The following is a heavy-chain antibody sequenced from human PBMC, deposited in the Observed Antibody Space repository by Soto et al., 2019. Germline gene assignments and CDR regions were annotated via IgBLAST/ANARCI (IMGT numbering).Heavy chain of an antibody. CDR3: AGAVGRRTDPDH. J-gene: IGHJ4*02. CDR1: GDSGTSDHW. V-gene: IGHV4-4*02. CDR2: IFDAGDT. Sequence: QVHLRESGPGLVKPSGTLSLICVVSGDSGTSDHWWTWVRQPPGKGLEWIGEIFDAGDTNSNPSLESRLTLSVDKSKRQFSLRMTSVTAADTAIYYCAGAVGRRTDPDHWGPGTLVTVSS. D-gene: IGHD1-1*01.